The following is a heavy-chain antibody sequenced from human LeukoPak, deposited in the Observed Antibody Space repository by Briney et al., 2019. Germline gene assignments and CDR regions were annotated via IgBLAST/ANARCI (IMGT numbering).Heavy chain of an antibody. V-gene: IGHV3-7*01. CDR1: GFIYSHYW. CDR2: IKEDGSEK. J-gene: IGHJ4*02. CDR3: ARMKVRC. D-gene: IGHD3-10*01. Sequence: GGSLRLSCASSGFIYSHYWMTWVRQAPGKGLEWVASIKEDGSEKYYVDSVKGRFTISRDNAKTSLYLQMNTVTSEDTAVYFCARMKVRCWGQGTLVTVSS.